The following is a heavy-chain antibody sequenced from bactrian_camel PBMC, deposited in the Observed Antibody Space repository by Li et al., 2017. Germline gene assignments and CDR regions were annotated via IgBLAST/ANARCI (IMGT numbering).Heavy chain of an antibody. CDR3: AARTYLGTIAPPTNEAFYRY. D-gene: IGHD2*01. J-gene: IGHJ4*01. V-gene: IGHV3S55*01. Sequence: QVQLVESGGGSVLAGGSLRLSCAASGYTVTSSIMAWFRQPLGKEREGVAFIDRDGSSTYADSVKGRFTISADNAKNILYLQMNNLKPEDTAMYYCAARTYLGTIAPPTNEAFYRYWGQGTQVTVS. CDR2: IDRDGSS. CDR1: GYTVTSSI.